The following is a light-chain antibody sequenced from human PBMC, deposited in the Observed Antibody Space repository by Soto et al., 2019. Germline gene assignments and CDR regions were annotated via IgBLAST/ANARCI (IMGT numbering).Light chain of an antibody. CDR3: CSYAGSSTFVV. CDR2: EGS. V-gene: IGLV2-23*03. CDR1: SSDVGSYNL. Sequence: QSVLTQPASVSGSPGQSITISCTGTSSDVGSYNLVSWYQQHPGKAPKLMIYEGSKRPSGVSNRFSGSKSGNTASLTISGXXAXXXXXXXXCSYAGSSTFVVFGGGTKLTVL. J-gene: IGLJ2*01.